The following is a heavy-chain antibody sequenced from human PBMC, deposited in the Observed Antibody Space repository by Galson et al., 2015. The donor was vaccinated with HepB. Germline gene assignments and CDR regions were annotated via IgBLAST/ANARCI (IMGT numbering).Heavy chain of an antibody. Sequence: SLRLSCAASGFTFSSYAMSWVRQAPGKGLEWVSAISGSGGSTYYADSVKGRFTISRDNSKNTLCLQMNSLRAEDTAVYYCAKQAMYSSSWYDFDYWGQGTLVTVSS. CDR1: GFTFSSYA. D-gene: IGHD6-13*01. V-gene: IGHV3-23*01. CDR2: ISGSGGST. J-gene: IGHJ4*02. CDR3: AKQAMYSSSWYDFDY.